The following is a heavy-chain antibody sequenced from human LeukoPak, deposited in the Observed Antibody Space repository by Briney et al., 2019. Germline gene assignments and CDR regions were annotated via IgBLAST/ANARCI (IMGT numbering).Heavy chain of an antibody. Sequence: ASVKVSCKASGYTFTSYYMHWVRQAPGQGLEWMGIINPSGGSTSYAQKFQGRVTMTRDTSTSTVYMELSSLRSEDTAVYYCARDRVRGSGSYRYYYYMDVWGKGTTVTISS. CDR3: ARDRVRGSGSYRYYYYMDV. J-gene: IGHJ6*03. V-gene: IGHV1-46*01. CDR2: INPSGGST. CDR1: GYTFTSYY. D-gene: IGHD3-10*01.